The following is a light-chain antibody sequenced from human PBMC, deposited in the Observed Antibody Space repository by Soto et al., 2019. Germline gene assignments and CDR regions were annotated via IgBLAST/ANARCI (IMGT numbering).Light chain of an antibody. CDR2: GAS. CDR1: QSVSSN. V-gene: IGKV3-15*01. J-gene: IGKJ2*01. CDR3: QQYNNWTPGLHT. Sequence: EIVMTQSPATLSVSPGERATLSCRASQSVSSNLAWYQQKPGQAPRLLIYGASTRATGIPARFSGSGSGTEFTLTISSLQSEDFAVDSCQQYNNWTPGLHTFGQGTKLEIK.